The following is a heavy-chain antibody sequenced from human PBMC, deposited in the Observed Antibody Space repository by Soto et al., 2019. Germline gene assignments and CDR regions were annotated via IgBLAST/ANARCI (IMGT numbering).Heavy chain of an antibody. D-gene: IGHD3-10*02. CDR2: INAGNGNT. J-gene: IGHJ5*02. V-gene: IGHV1-3*01. CDR1: GYTFNSSA. Sequence: ASVKVSCKASGYTFNSSAIHWVRQAPGQRPEWLGWINAGNGNTYYSEKFEGRVTFTRDTVATTVNMELTSQTSEDTAVYYCGRDQSGIGYYVDWFDPWGQGTLVTVSS. CDR3: GRDQSGIGYYVDWFDP.